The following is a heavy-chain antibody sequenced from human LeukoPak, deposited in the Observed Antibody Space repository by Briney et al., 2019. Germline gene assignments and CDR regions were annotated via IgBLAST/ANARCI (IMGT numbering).Heavy chain of an antibody. CDR3: AIGRGERWLQLLGPFYFDY. D-gene: IGHD5-24*01. Sequence: ASVKVSCKASGYTFTSYYMHWVRQAPGQGLEWMGIINPSGGSTSYAQKFQGRVTMTRDMSTSTVYMELSSLRSEDTAVYYCAIGRGERWLQLLGPFYFDYWGQGTLVTVSS. CDR2: INPSGGST. V-gene: IGHV1-46*01. J-gene: IGHJ4*02. CDR1: GYTFTSYY.